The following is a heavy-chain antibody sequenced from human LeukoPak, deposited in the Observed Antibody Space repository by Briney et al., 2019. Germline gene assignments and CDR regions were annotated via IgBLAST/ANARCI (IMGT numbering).Heavy chain of an antibody. Sequence: PGGSLRLSCAASGFTFSSYSMNWVRQAPGKGLEWVSSISSSSSYIYYADSVKGRFTISRDNAKNSLYLQMNSLRAEDTAVYYCARGPALVGATIGYFDYWGQGTLVTVSS. V-gene: IGHV3-21*01. D-gene: IGHD1-26*01. CDR2: ISSSSSYI. CDR1: GFTFSSYS. J-gene: IGHJ4*02. CDR3: ARGPALVGATIGYFDY.